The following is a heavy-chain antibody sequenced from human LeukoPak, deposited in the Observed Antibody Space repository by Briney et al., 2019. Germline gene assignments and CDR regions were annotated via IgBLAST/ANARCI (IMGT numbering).Heavy chain of an antibody. CDR1: GGSFSGYY. V-gene: IGHV4-34*01. Sequence: SETLSLTCAVYGGSFSGYYWSWIRQPPGKGLEWIGEINHSGSTNYNPSLKSRVTISVDTSKNQFSLKLSSVTAADTAVYYCAREERVGKYNWFDPWGQGTLVTVSS. D-gene: IGHD1-26*01. J-gene: IGHJ5*02. CDR2: INHSGST. CDR3: AREERVGKYNWFDP.